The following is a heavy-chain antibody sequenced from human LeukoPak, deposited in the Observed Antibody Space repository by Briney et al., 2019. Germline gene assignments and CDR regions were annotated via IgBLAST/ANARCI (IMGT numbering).Heavy chain of an antibody. CDR3: ARGPLIVVVPAALPSMDV. J-gene: IGHJ6*02. Sequence: SETLSLTCAVYGGSFSGYYWSWIRQPPGKGLEWIGEINHSGSTNYNPSLKSRVTISVDTSKNQFPLKLSSVTAADTAVYYCARGPLIVVVPAALPSMDVRGQGTTVTVSS. CDR1: GGSFSGYY. V-gene: IGHV4-34*01. CDR2: INHSGST. D-gene: IGHD2-2*01.